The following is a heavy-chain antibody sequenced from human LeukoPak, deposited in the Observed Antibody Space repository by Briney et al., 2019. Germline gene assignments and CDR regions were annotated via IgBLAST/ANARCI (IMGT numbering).Heavy chain of an antibody. J-gene: IGHJ5*02. Sequence: ASVKVSCEASGYTFTSYAMHWVRQAPGQRLEWMGWINAGNGNTKYSQKFQGRVTITRDTSASTAYMELSSLRSEDTAVYYCARDRRGGFNWFDPWGQGTLVSVSS. CDR3: ARDRRGGFNWFDP. CDR1: GYTFTSYA. D-gene: IGHD4-23*01. V-gene: IGHV1-3*01. CDR2: INAGNGNT.